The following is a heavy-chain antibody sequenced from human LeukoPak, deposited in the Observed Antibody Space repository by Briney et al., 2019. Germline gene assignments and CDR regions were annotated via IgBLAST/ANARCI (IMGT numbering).Heavy chain of an antibody. J-gene: IGHJ5*02. CDR2: INPNSGGT. Sequence: ASVKVSCKASGYTFTGYYMHWVRQAPGQGLEWMGWINPNSGGTNYAQKFQGRVTMTRDTSISTAYMELSRLRSDDTAVYYCARDLVVVPAAINWFDPWGQGTLVTVPS. CDR3: ARDLVVVPAAINWFDP. V-gene: IGHV1-2*02. CDR1: GYTFTGYY. D-gene: IGHD2-2*01.